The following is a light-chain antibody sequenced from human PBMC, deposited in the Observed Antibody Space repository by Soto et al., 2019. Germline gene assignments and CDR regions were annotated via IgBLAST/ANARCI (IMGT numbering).Light chain of an antibody. J-gene: IGKJ3*01. Sequence: DIQMTQSPSSLSASVGDRVTITCRASQTINTYLNWYQQKPGKAPHLLIYATSTLQSGVPSRFSGSGSGTDFTLTISSLQPEDFATYYCQQSYSTPAFGPGTNVDIK. CDR3: QQSYSTPA. V-gene: IGKV1-39*01. CDR1: QTINTY. CDR2: ATS.